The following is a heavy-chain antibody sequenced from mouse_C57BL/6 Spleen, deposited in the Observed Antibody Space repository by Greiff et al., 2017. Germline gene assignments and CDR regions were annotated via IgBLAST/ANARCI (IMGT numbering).Heavy chain of an antibody. CDR1: GFTFTDYY. J-gene: IGHJ4*01. CDR3: ARYIEVITTVGAMDY. V-gene: IGHV7-3*01. CDR2: IRNKANGYTT. Sequence: EVNVVESGGGLVQPGGSLSLSCAASGFTFTDYYMSWVRQPPGKALEWLGFIRNKANGYTTEYSASVKGRFTISRDNSQSILYLQMNALRAEDSATYYCARYIEVITTVGAMDYWGQGTSVTVSS. D-gene: IGHD1-1*01.